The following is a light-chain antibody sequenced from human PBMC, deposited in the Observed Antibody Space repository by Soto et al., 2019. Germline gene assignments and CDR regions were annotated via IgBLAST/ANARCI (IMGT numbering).Light chain of an antibody. CDR2: RNN. Sequence: QPVLTQSPSASGTPGQRVTISCSGSSSNIGSNYVYWYQQFPGTAPKVLIYRNNQRPSGVPDRFSGSKSGTSASLAISGLRSEDEVDYYCAAWDDSLSGVVFGGGTQLTVL. J-gene: IGLJ2*01. CDR1: SSNIGSNY. CDR3: AAWDDSLSGVV. V-gene: IGLV1-47*01.